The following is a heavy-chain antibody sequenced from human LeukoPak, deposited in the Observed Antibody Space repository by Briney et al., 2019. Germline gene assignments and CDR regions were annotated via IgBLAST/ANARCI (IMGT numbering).Heavy chain of an antibody. Sequence: GGSLRLSCAASGFTFSGYAMSWVRQAPGKGLEWVGRIKSKTDGGTTDYAAPVKGRFTISRDDSKNTLYLQMNSLKTEDTAVYYCTTVMGGGLLDYWGQGTLVTVSS. CDR3: TTVMGGGLLDY. J-gene: IGHJ4*02. CDR1: GFTFSGYA. D-gene: IGHD3-16*01. V-gene: IGHV3-15*01. CDR2: IKSKTDGGTT.